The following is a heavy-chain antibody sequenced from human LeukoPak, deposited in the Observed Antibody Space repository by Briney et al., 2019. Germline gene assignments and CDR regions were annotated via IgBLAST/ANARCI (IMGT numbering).Heavy chain of an antibody. J-gene: IGHJ4*02. Sequence: KPSETLSLTCTVSGGSNSSYYWSWIRQPPGKGLEWIGYIYYSGSTNYNPSLKSRVTISVDTSKNQFSLKLSSVTAADTAVYYCARSGLRYFDWSDYWGQGTLVTVSS. D-gene: IGHD3-9*01. CDR2: IYYSGST. CDR1: GGSNSSYY. V-gene: IGHV4-59*01. CDR3: ARSGLRYFDWSDY.